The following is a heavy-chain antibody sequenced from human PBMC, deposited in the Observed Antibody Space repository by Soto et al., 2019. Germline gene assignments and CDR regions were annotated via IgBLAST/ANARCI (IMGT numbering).Heavy chain of an antibody. Sequence: ASVKVSCKASGYSFTNNDVSWVRQATGQGLEWMGWMNPGSGDTGYAQKFQGRVTMTRDISIATAYMELSSLRSDDTAIYYCARMETFGSLNWLDPWGQGTLVTVYS. D-gene: IGHD3-16*01. CDR3: ARMETFGSLNWLDP. J-gene: IGHJ5*02. CDR1: GYSFTNND. CDR2: MNPGSGDT. V-gene: IGHV1-8*01.